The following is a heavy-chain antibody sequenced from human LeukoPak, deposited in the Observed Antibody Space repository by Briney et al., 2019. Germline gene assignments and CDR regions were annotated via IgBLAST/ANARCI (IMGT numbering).Heavy chain of an antibody. CDR3: ARNDCSGGSCYPPAS. V-gene: IGHV4-34*01. CDR1: GGSFSGYY. D-gene: IGHD2-15*01. J-gene: IGHJ5*02. CDR2: INHSGST. Sequence: PSETLSLTCAVYGGSFSGYYWIWIRQPPGKGLEWIGEINHSGSTNYNPSLKSRVTISVDTSKNQFSLKLSSVTAADTAVYYCARNDCSGGSCYPPASWGQGTLVTVSS.